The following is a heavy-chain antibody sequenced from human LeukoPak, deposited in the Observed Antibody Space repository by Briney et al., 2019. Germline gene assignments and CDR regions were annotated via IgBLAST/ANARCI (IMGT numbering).Heavy chain of an antibody. V-gene: IGHV3-9*01. CDR2: ISWNSGSI. Sequence: SGGSLRLSCAASGFTFDDYAMHWVRQAPGKGVEWVSGISWNSGSIGYADSVKGRFTISRDNSKNTLYLQMNSLRAEDTAVYYCAKEGYYDSSGYYAFDYWGQGTLVTVSS. J-gene: IGHJ4*02. D-gene: IGHD3-22*01. CDR3: AKEGYYDSSGYYAFDY. CDR1: GFTFDDYA.